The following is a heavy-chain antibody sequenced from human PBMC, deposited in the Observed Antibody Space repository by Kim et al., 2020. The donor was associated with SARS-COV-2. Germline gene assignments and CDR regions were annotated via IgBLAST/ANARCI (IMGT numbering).Heavy chain of an antibody. CDR3: ARRTLSCSYYYFHH. D-gene: IGHD1-26*01. V-gene: IGHV3-74*01. Sequence: DDYVKGRFTISRDNAKNTPYLKMNSLRADYTAVYYCARRTLSCSYYYFHHWGQGPLVTVSS. J-gene: IGHJ4*02.